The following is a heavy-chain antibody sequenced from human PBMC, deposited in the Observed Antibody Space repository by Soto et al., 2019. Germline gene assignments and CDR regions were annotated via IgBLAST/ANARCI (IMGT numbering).Heavy chain of an antibody. Sequence: QVQLVQSGAEVKKPGSSVKVSCQTSGDSFFNYVINWLRQAPGQRLEWMGAIIPLSGTAKYAPKFRGRLTVTADGSTTTADMELGSLRSEDTAVYYCATEGFSGSHHDYWGQGTLVTVSS. J-gene: IGHJ4*02. V-gene: IGHV1-69*01. D-gene: IGHD1-26*01. CDR1: GDSFFNYV. CDR3: ATEGFSGSHHDY. CDR2: IIPLSGTA.